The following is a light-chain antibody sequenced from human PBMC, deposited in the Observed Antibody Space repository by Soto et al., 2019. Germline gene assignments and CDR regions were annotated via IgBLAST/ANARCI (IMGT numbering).Light chain of an antibody. Sequence: DLQMTQSPPSLSASVGDRVTVACRASHDIGNSLAWYQQRPGKSPRLLIYDVSTLQSGVPDRFSGSGSGTHFILAITSLRPEDGAIYYCQNYNSAPFTFGGGTKVEVK. CDR1: HDIGNS. V-gene: IGKV1-27*01. CDR3: QNYNSAPFT. J-gene: IGKJ4*01. CDR2: DVS.